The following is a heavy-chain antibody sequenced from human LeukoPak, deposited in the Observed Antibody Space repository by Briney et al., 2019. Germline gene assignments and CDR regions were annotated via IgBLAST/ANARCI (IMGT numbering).Heavy chain of an antibody. CDR1: GFTFSSYS. CDR2: ISSSSSYI. V-gene: IGHV3-21*01. J-gene: IGHJ5*02. Sequence: PGGSLRLSCAASGFTFSSYSMNWVRQAPGKGLEWVSSISSSSSYIYYADSVKGRFTISRDNAKNSLYLQMNSLRAEDAAVYYCAIPPGIAVAEVPWGQGTLVTVSS. CDR3: AIPPGIAVAEVP. D-gene: IGHD6-19*01.